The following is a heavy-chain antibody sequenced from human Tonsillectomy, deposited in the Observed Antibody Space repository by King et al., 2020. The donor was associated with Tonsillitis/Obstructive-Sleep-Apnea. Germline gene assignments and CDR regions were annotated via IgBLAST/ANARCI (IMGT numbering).Heavy chain of an antibody. CDR3: ARGLQRRAYYYGSGSYLY. CDR1: GFTFDDYG. J-gene: IGHJ4*02. V-gene: IGHV3-20*04. D-gene: IGHD3-10*01. Sequence: VQLVESGGGVVRPGGSLRLSCAASGFTFDDYGMSWVRQAPGKGLEWVSGINWNGGSTGDADSVKGRFTISRDNAKNSLYLQMNSLRAEDTALYYCARGLQRRAYYYGSGSYLYWGQGTLVTVSS. CDR2: INWNGGST.